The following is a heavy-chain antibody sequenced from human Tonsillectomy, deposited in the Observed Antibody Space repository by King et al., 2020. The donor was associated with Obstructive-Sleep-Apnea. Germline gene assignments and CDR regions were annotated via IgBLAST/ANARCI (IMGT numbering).Heavy chain of an antibody. J-gene: IGHJ4*02. CDR3: ARTSEDYYDILTGYRSYYFDY. CDR2: IYYSGST. V-gene: IGHV4-59*01. CDR1: GVSISSYY. Sequence: QLQESGPGLVKPSETLSLTCTVSGVSISSYYWTWIRQPPGKGLEWVGYIYYSGSTNYNLSLKSRVTISVDTSKNQFSLKLSSVTAADTAVYYCARTSEDYYDILTGYRSYYFDYWGQGTLVTVSS. D-gene: IGHD3-9*01.